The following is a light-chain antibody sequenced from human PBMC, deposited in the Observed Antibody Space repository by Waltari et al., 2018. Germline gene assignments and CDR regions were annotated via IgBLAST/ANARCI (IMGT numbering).Light chain of an antibody. V-gene: IGKV1-39*01. CDR3: QQRYTTPYT. Sequence: DIQMTQSPSSLSASVGDRVTITCRASQSISSHLNWYQQKPGKAPDLLMYAASSLESGVPARFSGSGSGTDFSLTISSLQPEDFATYFCQQRYTTPYTFGQGTKLEI. CDR1: QSISSH. J-gene: IGKJ2*01. CDR2: AAS.